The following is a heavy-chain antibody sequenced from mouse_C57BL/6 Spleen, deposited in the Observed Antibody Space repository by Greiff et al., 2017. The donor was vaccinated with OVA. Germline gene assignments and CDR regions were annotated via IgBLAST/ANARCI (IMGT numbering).Heavy chain of an antibody. V-gene: IGHV5-17*01. D-gene: IGHD2-2*01. Sequence: QLVESGGGLVKPGGSLKLSCAASGFTFSDYGMHWVRQAPEKGLEWGEERRRGRRKREKEEKVKGRVTISRDNAKNTLFLQMTSLRSEDTAMYYCARERGLRDYAMDYWGQGTSVTVSS. CDR2: RRRGRRKR. CDR1: GFTFSDYG. J-gene: IGHJ4*01. CDR3: ARERGLRDYAMDY.